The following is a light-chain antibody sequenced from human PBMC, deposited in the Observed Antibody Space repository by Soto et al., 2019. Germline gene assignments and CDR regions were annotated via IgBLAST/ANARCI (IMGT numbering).Light chain of an antibody. J-gene: IGLJ2*01. CDR1: SSDVGGYNY. V-gene: IGLV2-14*01. CDR3: SSYTSSSTLHMV. Sequence: QSALTQPASVSGSPGQSITISCTGTSSDVGGYNYVSWYQQHPGKAPKVMIYDVSNRPSGVSNRFSGSKSGNTASLTISGLQAEDEADYYCSSYTSSSTLHMVFGGGTKLTVL. CDR2: DVS.